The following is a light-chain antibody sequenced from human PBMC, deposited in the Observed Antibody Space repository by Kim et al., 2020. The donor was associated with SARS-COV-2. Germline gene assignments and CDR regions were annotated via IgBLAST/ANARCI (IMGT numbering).Light chain of an antibody. CDR2: KAS. CDR3: QQPENT. J-gene: IGKJ2*01. Sequence: DIQMTQSPSTLSASVGDRVTITCRASQSISSWLAWYQQKPGKAPKLLIYKASSLESGVPSRFSGSGSGTEFTLTISSLQPDDFATYYCQQPENTFGQGTKLEI. V-gene: IGKV1-5*03. CDR1: QSISSW.